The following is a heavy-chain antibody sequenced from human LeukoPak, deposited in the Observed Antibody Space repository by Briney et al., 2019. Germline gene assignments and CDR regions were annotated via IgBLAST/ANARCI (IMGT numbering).Heavy chain of an antibody. V-gene: IGHV3-64*01. J-gene: IGHJ4*02. D-gene: IGHD6-6*01. CDR3: AREASIVGRCRDY. CDR2: ISSNGGST. CDR1: GFTFSSYA. Sequence: AGGSLRLSCAAPGFTFSSYAMHWVRQASGKGLEYVLGISSNGGSTSYANSVKGRFTISKDNSKNTLYLQMGSLRAEDMAVYDCAREASIVGRCRDYWGQGTLVTVSS.